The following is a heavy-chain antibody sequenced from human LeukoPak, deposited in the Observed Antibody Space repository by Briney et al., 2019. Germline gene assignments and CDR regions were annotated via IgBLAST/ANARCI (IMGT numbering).Heavy chain of an antibody. Sequence: QSGGSLRLSCAASGFTFSNYWMAWVRQAPGKGLEWVANIKQDGSDKKYVASVKGRFTISRDNANNLLYLQMNSLRAEDTAVYYCARDWPDQDENYGLHSGQGTLVTVSS. CDR2: IKQDGSDK. CDR3: ARDWPDQDENYGLH. V-gene: IGHV3-7*01. CDR1: GFTFSNYW. D-gene: IGHD4-17*01. J-gene: IGHJ4*02.